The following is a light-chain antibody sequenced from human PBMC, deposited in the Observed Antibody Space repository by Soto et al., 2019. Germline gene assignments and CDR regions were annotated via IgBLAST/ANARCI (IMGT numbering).Light chain of an antibody. J-gene: IGKJ1*01. CDR1: QSVSSY. V-gene: IGKV3-20*01. CDR2: GSS. CDR3: QQYGYSRT. Sequence: EIVLTQSPATLSLSPGERATLSCRASQSVSSYLAWYQQKPGQAPRLLIYGSSSRATDIPDRFSGSGSGTDFTLTISTLEPEDFAIYYCQQYGYSRTFGQGTKVDIK.